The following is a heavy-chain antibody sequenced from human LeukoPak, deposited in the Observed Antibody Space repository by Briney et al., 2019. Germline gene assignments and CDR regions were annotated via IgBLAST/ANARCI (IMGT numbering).Heavy chain of an antibody. D-gene: IGHD6-19*01. V-gene: IGHV3-7*01. CDR2: IKQDGSDK. CDR3: ARATLPSGRYSLDY. CDR1: GFTFSSHW. J-gene: IGHJ4*02. Sequence: GGSLRPSCAASGFTFSSHWMSWVRQAPGKGLEWVANIKQDGSDKYYVDSVKGRFTISRDNAKNSLYLQMNSLRAEDTAVYYCARATLPSGRYSLDYWGQGTLVIVSS.